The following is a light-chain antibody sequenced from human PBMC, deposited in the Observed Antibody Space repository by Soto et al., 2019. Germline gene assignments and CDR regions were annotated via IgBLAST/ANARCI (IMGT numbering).Light chain of an antibody. CDR2: GAS. J-gene: IGKJ5*01. V-gene: IGKV3-20*01. CDR3: QQYKNWPL. Sequence: EIVLTQSPGTLSLSPGDIATLSCRASQTVSNNYLAWCQQKPGQAPRVIMYGASRRATGIPDRFSGGGSGTDFTLTISSLQSEDFAVYYCQQYKNWPLLGQGTRLEIK. CDR1: QTVSNNY.